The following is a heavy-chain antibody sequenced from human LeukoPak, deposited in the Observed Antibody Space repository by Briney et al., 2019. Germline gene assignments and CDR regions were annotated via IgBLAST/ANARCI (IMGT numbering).Heavy chain of an antibody. D-gene: IGHD5/OR15-5a*01. CDR2: IYYSGST. V-gene: IGHV4-59*08. CDR3: ARAVSGRFDY. J-gene: IGHJ4*02. CDR1: GDSMSPYH. Sequence: NATETLSLTCSVSGDSMSPYHWGWIRQPPGKGLEWTGYIYYSGSTNYNPSLKSRVTISVDTSKNQFSLKLSSVTAADTAIYYCARAVSGRFDYWGQGTLVTVSS.